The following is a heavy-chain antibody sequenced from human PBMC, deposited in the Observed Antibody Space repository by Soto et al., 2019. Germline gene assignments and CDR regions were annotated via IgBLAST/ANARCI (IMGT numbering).Heavy chain of an antibody. J-gene: IGHJ4*02. Sequence: QVQLQESGAGLVKPSQTLSLTCTVSGGSISTVAYWWRWIRQSPDIGLEWMGHIYDGGSTYNNPSLESRVIRSVATSTSQLSLTLSSGSAADTAVSYCARGPSGDKVDSWGQGTLVTVSS. CDR3: ARGPSGDKVDS. CDR1: GGSISTVAYW. V-gene: IGHV4-30-4*01. CDR2: IYDGGST. D-gene: IGHD7-27*01.